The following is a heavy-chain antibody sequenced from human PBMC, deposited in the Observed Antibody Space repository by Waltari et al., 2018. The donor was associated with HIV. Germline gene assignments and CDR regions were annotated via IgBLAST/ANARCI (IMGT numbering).Heavy chain of an antibody. CDR2: SSYDAVKQ. CDR3: ARSPTPTKMPY. J-gene: IGHJ4*02. Sequence: QVQLVESGGGEVHPGERLSLSCNSSVFALRGVGMHWVRQAPGKGLEWLAVSSYDAVKQFYADSGKGRFTISRDNSRNLLFLQMTSLTPEDTAMYYCARSPTPTKMPYWGQGSRVTVST. D-gene: IGHD2-2*01. CDR1: VFALRGVG. V-gene: IGHV3-30*03.